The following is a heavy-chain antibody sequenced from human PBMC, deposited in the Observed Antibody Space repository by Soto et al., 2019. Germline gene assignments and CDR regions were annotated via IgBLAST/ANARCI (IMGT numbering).Heavy chain of an antibody. D-gene: IGHD2-15*01. CDR3: ARVYCSGGSGYEFDY. J-gene: IGHJ4*02. CDR1: GGSISSGGYY. CDR2: IYSGGST. V-gene: IGHV4-31*03. Sequence: QVQLQESGPGLVKPSQTLSLTCTVSGGSISSGGYYWSWIRQHPGKGLEWIGYIYSGGSTYYNPSLKMRVTIAVDTSKNQFSLKLSYVTAADTAVYYCARVYCSGGSGYEFDYWGQGTLVTVSS.